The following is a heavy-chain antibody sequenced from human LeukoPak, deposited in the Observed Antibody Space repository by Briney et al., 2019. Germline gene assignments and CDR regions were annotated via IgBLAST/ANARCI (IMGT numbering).Heavy chain of an antibody. CDR1: GFTFSSYA. CDR3: ARTYDSSGYCDY. V-gene: IGHV3-30*04. Sequence: PGGSLRLSCAASGFTFSSYAMHWVRQAPGKGLEWVAVISYDGSNKYYADSVKGRFTISRDNSKNTLFLQMNSLRVDDTAVYYCARTYDSSGYCDYWGQGTLVTVSS. D-gene: IGHD3-22*01. J-gene: IGHJ4*02. CDR2: ISYDGSNK.